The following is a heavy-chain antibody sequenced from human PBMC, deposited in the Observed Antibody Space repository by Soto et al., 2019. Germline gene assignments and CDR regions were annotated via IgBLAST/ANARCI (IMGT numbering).Heavy chain of an antibody. CDR2: LSSSSSYI. J-gene: IGHJ6*01. V-gene: IGHV3-21*01. CDR3: ARAHRIKIFGVVIPHYYYGMDV. D-gene: IGHD3-3*01. Sequence: PVGSRRLSGAPSGCTFRSYSINWVLQAPGSWLEWFSSLSSSSSYIYYADSVKGRFTISRDNAKNSLYLQMNSLRVEDTAVYYCARAHRIKIFGVVIPHYYYGMDVWGQGTTVPDSS. CDR1: GCTFRSYS.